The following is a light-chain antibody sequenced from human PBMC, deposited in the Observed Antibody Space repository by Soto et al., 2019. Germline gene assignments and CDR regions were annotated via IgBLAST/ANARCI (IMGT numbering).Light chain of an antibody. V-gene: IGKV1-5*01. CDR3: QQYNSFLLT. CDR2: DAS. Sequence: DIQMTQSPSTLSASVGDRVTITCRASQSISSWLTWYQQKPGKAPKVLIFDASSLGSGVPSRFSGSGSGAKFTLTISSLQPDDFATYYCQQYNSFLLTFSGGTKVDIK. J-gene: IGKJ4*01. CDR1: QSISSW.